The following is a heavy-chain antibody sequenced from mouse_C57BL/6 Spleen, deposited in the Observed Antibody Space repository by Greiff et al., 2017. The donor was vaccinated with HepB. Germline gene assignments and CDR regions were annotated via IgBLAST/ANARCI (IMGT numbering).Heavy chain of an antibody. V-gene: IGHV1-15*01. CDR1: GYTFTDYE. J-gene: IGHJ2*01. D-gene: IGHD2-5*01. Sequence: VKLQQSGAELVRPGASVTLSCKASGYTFTDYEMHWVKQTPVHGLEWIGAIDPETGGTAYNQKFKGKAILTADKSSSTAYMELRSLTSEDSAVYYCTRGTYYSNPDYWGQGTTLTVSS. CDR3: TRGTYYSNPDY. CDR2: IDPETGGT.